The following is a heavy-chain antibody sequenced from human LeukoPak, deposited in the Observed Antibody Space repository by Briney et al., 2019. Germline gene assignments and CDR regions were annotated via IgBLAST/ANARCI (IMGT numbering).Heavy chain of an antibody. CDR1: GYTFTGYY. CDR3: ARDYDSSGYHPYNWFDP. Sequence: GASVKVSCKASGYTFTGYYMHWVRQAPGQGLEWMGWINPNSGGTNYAQKFQGRVTMTRDTSISTAYMELSGLRSDDTAVYYCARDYDSSGYHPYNWFDPWGQGTLVTVSS. J-gene: IGHJ5*02. CDR2: INPNSGGT. D-gene: IGHD3-22*01. V-gene: IGHV1-2*02.